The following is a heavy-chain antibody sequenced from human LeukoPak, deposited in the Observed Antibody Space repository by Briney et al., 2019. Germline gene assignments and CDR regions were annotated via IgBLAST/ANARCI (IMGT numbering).Heavy chain of an antibody. CDR2: INSDGSST. J-gene: IGHJ4*02. CDR3: AKGLLWFGESQYYFDY. Sequence: PGGSLRLSCAASGFTFSSYWMHWVRQAPGKGLVWVSRINSDGSSTSYADSVKGRFTISRDNSKNSLYLQMNSLRTEDTALYYCAKGLLWFGESQYYFDYWGQGTLVTVSS. V-gene: IGHV3-74*01. CDR1: GFTFSSYW. D-gene: IGHD3-10*01.